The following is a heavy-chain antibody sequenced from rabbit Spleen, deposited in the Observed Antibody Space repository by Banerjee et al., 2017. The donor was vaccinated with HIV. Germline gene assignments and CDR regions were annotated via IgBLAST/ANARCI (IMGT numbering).Heavy chain of an antibody. D-gene: IGHD3-1*01. CDR2: IASGDGST. V-gene: IGHV1S45*01. CDR1: GFSFSSTYW. CDR3: AREMGVGYIDL. J-gene: IGHJ4*01. Sequence: QEQLVESGGGLVQPEGSLTLTCTASGFSFSSTYWICWVRQAPGKGLEWSACIASGDGSTAYASWVNGRFSISKTSSTTVTLQMTSLTAADTATYFCAREMGVGYIDLWGQGTLVTVS.